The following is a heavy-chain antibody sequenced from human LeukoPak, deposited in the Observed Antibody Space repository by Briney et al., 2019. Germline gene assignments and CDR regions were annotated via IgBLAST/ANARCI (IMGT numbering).Heavy chain of an antibody. CDR1: GFTFSSYS. Sequence: GGSLRLSCAASGFTFSSYSMNWVRQAPGKGLEWVAVISYDGSDKNYADSVKGRFTISRDNSKNTLYLQMNSLRAEDTAVYYCAYDSSGYYYTPGDYWGQGTLVTVSS. CDR3: AYDSSGYYYTPGDY. J-gene: IGHJ4*02. V-gene: IGHV3-30*18. CDR2: ISYDGSDK. D-gene: IGHD3-22*01.